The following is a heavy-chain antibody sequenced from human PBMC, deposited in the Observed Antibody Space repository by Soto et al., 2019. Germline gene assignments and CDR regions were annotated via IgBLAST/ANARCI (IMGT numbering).Heavy chain of an antibody. J-gene: IGHJ6*02. V-gene: IGHV4-59*01. D-gene: IGHD6-19*01. Sequence: SETLSLTCTVSGGSISSYYWSWIRQPPGKGLEWIGYIYYSGSTNYNPSLKGRVTISVDTSKNQFSLKLSSVTAADTAVYYCARLRTIAVAGLNYYYYYGMDVWGQGTTVTVSS. CDR1: GGSISSYY. CDR2: IYYSGST. CDR3: ARLRTIAVAGLNYYYYYGMDV.